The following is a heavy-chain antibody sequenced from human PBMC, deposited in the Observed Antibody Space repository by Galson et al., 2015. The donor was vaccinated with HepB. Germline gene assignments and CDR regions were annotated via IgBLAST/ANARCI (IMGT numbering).Heavy chain of an antibody. J-gene: IGHJ6*02. CDR2: FDPEDGET. CDR1: GYTLTELS. D-gene: IGHD5-24*01. Sequence: SVKVSCKVSGYTLTELSMHWVRQAPGKGLEWMGGFDPEDGETIYAQKFQGRVTMTEDTSTDTAYMELSSLRSEDTAVYYCATPLEGHGYYYYYGMDVWGQGTTVTVSS. CDR3: ATPLEGHGYYYYYGMDV. V-gene: IGHV1-24*01.